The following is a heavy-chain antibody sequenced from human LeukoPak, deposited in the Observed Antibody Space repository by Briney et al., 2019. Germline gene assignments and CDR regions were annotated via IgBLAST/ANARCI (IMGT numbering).Heavy chain of an antibody. Sequence: PGGSLRLSCAASGFTFSSYAMSWVRQAPGKGLEWVSVISGSGGSTYYADSVKGRFTISRDNSKNTLYLQMNSLRAEDTAVYYCARDPPYDSSGYRYYYYMDVWGKGTTVTVSS. J-gene: IGHJ6*03. D-gene: IGHD3-22*01. CDR1: GFTFSSYA. V-gene: IGHV3-23*01. CDR2: ISGSGGST. CDR3: ARDPPYDSSGYRYYYYMDV.